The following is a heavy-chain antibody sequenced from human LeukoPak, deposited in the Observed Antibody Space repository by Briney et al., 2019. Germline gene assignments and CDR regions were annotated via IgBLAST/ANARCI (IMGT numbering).Heavy chain of an antibody. J-gene: IGHJ5*02. CDR3: AKGRIPRFEP. Sequence: GGSLRLSCAASGFTFSSYAMHWVRQAPGKGLEWVAVISYDGSNKYYADSVKGRFTISRDNSKNTLYLQMNSLRAEDTAVYYCAKGRIPRFEPWGQGTLVTVSS. D-gene: IGHD2-2*02. CDR1: GFTFSSYA. CDR2: ISYDGSNK. V-gene: IGHV3-30-3*01.